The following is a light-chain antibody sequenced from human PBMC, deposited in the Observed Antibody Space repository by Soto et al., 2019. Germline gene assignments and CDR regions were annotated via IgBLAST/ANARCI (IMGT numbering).Light chain of an antibody. CDR1: SSNIGTNF. Sequence: QSVLTQPPSASGTPGQRVTISCSGSSSNIGTNFVYWYQQLPGTAPKLLIFSNAQRPSGVPDRFSGSRSGTSASLAISGLRSEDEADYYCAAWDDSLSGWVFGGGTNLTVL. V-gene: IGLV1-47*02. J-gene: IGLJ3*02. CDR2: SNA. CDR3: AAWDDSLSGWV.